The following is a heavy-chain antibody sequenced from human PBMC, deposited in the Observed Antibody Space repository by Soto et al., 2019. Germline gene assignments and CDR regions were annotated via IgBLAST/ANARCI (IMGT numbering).Heavy chain of an antibody. CDR1: GVTFSSNG. V-gene: IGHV3-7*01. D-gene: IGHD2-2*01. CDR3: AKCSSFHAFDI. CDR2: IKQDGSEK. Sequence: GGSLRLSCAASGVTFSSNGMSWVRQAPGKGLEWVANIKQDGSEKYYVDSVKGRFTISRDNAKNSLYLQMNSLRAEDTAVYYCAKCSSFHAFDIWGQGTMVTVSS. J-gene: IGHJ3*02.